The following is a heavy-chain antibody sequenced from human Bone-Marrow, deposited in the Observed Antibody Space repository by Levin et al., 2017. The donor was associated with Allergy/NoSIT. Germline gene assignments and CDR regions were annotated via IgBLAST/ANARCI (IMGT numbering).Heavy chain of an antibody. Sequence: GGSLRLSCAASGFPFDGYPMTWVRQAPGKGLESVSGISGTGSRTFYADSVKGRFTISRDNSKNTLSLQMNRLRAEDTATYYCARYATFREFFYYGLDVWGQGTTVTVSS. CDR3: ARYATFREFFYYGLDV. CDR1: GFPFDGYP. D-gene: IGHD3-10*01. V-gene: IGHV3-23*01. J-gene: IGHJ6*02. CDR2: ISGTGSRT.